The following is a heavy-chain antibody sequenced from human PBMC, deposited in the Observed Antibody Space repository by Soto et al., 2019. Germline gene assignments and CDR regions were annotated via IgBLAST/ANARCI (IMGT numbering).Heavy chain of an antibody. CDR1: GYTFTSYG. D-gene: IGHD3-22*01. V-gene: IGHV1-18*01. Sequence: GASVKVSCKASGYTFTSYGISWVRQAPGQGLEWMGWISAYNGNTNYAQKLQGRVTMTTDTSTSTAYMELRRLRSDDTAVYYCARDRANYYYDSSGYPGYYYYYYGMDVWGQGTTVTVSS. CDR3: ARDRANYYYDSSGYPGYYYYYYGMDV. CDR2: ISAYNGNT. J-gene: IGHJ6*02.